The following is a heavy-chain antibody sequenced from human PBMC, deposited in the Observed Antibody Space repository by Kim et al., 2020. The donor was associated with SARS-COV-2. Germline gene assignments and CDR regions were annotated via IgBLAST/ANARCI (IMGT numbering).Heavy chain of an antibody. CDR2: ISGSGGST. Sequence: GGSLRLSCAASGFTFSSYAMSWVRQAPGKGLEWVSAISGSGGSTYYADSVKGRFTISRDNSKNTLYLQMNSLRAEDMAVYYCAKLVGGVDLFDYWGQGTLVTVSS. J-gene: IGHJ4*02. CDR1: GFTFSSYA. V-gene: IGHV3-23*01. D-gene: IGHD3-3*01. CDR3: AKLVGGVDLFDY.